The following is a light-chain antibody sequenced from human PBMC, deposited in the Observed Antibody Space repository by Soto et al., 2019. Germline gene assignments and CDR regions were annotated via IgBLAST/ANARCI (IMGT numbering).Light chain of an antibody. CDR2: DVS. V-gene: IGLV2-14*01. CDR3: KSYTTTSTYV. Sequence: QSALTQPASVSGSPGQSIAISCTGTSSDVGAYNYVSWYQQPPGKAPKLMIYDVSNRPSGVSDRFSGSKSGNTASLTISGLQTEDEAYYYCKSYTTTSTYVFGTGTKVTVL. CDR1: SSDVGAYNY. J-gene: IGLJ1*01.